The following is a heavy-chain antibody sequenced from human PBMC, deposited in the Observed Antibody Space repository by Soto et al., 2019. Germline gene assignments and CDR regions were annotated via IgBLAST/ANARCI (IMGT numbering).Heavy chain of an antibody. D-gene: IGHD2-2*01. CDR3: ARLPVVPAALGANWFDP. CDR1: GYSFTSYW. Sequence: HGESLKISCKGSGYSFTSYWIGWVRQMPGKGLEWMGIIYPGDSDTRYSPSFQGQVTISADKSISTAYLQWSSLKASDTAMYYCARLPVVPAALGANWFDPWGQGTLVTVSS. J-gene: IGHJ5*02. V-gene: IGHV5-51*01. CDR2: IYPGDSDT.